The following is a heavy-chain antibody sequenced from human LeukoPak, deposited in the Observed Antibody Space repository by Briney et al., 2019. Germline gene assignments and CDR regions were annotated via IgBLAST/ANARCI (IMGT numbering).Heavy chain of an antibody. CDR1: GYTFTSYY. CDR2: ISPSGGST. V-gene: IGHV1-46*01. Sequence: GASVKVSCKASGYTFTSYYMHWVRQAPGQGLEWMGIISPSGGSTSYAQKFQGRVTMTRDTSTSTVYMELSSLRSEDTAVYYCARDLGRLQFWFDPWGQGTLVTVSS. CDR3: ARDLGRLQFWFDP. D-gene: IGHD5-24*01. J-gene: IGHJ5*02.